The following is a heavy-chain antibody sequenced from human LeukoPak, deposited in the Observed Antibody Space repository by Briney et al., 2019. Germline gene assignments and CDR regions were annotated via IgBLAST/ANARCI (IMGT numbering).Heavy chain of an antibody. CDR2: VYSSGTT. CDR3: ARAVPYSSSWFGGGFDS. Sequence: SETLSLTCTVSGGSISSYYWSWMRQPAGKGLEWIGRVYSSGTTIYSPSLKSRVTLLMDTSNNQFSLRLSSVTAADTAVYYCARAVPYSSSWFGGGFDSWGQGTLVTVSS. V-gene: IGHV4-4*07. CDR1: GGSISSYY. J-gene: IGHJ4*02. D-gene: IGHD6-13*01.